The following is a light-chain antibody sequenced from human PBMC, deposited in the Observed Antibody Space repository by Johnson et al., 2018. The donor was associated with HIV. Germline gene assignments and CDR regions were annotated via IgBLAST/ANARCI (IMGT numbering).Light chain of an antibody. CDR1: SSNIGNNY. J-gene: IGLJ1*01. CDR2: ENN. V-gene: IGLV1-51*02. CDR3: GTWDSSLTASV. Sequence: QSVLTQPPSVSAAPGQKVTISCSGSSSNIGNNYVSWYQQLPGTAPKLLIYENNKRPSGIPDRFSCSKSGTSATLGITGLQTGDEADYYCGTWDSSLTASVFRTGTKVTVL.